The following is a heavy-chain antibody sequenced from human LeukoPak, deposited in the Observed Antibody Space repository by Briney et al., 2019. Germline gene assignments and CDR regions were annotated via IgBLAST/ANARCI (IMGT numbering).Heavy chain of an antibody. Sequence: SGGSLRLSCAASGFTFSSYSMNWVRQAPGKGLEWVSSISSSSSYIYYADSVKGRFTISRDNAKNSLYLQMNSLRAEDTAVYYCARDWGRAAAGTPFDYWGQGTLVTVSS. V-gene: IGHV3-21*01. J-gene: IGHJ4*02. CDR2: ISSSSSYI. CDR3: ARDWGRAAAGTPFDY. CDR1: GFTFSSYS. D-gene: IGHD6-13*01.